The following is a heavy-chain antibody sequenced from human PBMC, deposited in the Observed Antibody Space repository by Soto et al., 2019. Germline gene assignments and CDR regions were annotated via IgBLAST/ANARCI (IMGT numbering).Heavy chain of an antibody. CDR2: INAGNGNT. CDR1: GYTFTSYA. CDR3: ARDPSARGSYVPLDY. J-gene: IGHJ4*02. V-gene: IGHV1-3*01. D-gene: IGHD1-26*01. Sequence: GASVKVSCKASGYTFTSYAMHWVRQAPGQRLEWMGWINAGNGNTKYSQKFQGRVTITRDTSASTAYMELSSLRSEDTAVYYCARDPSARGSYVPLDYWGQGTLVTVSS.